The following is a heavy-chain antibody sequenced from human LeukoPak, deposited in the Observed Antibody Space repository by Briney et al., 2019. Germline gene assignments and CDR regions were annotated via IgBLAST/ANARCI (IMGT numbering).Heavy chain of an antibody. J-gene: IGHJ4*02. CDR2: MNSDESAT. V-gene: IGHV3-74*01. CDR1: GFSFSNYW. Sequence: GGSLRLSCAASGFSFSNYWMHWVRQAPGKGLVWVTRMNSDESATYYADSVQGRFTISRDNAKNTLYQQMNSLRAEDTAMYFCAKGPNYFDSWGQGTLVTVSS. CDR3: AKGPNYFDS.